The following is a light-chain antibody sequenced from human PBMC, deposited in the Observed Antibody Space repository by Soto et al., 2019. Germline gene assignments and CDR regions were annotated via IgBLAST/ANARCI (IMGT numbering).Light chain of an antibody. V-gene: IGKV3-11*01. CDR3: QQRSNWPPIT. J-gene: IGKJ5*01. Sequence: EVVLTQSPATLSLSSWERATLSCRASQSVSNYLDWFQQKPGQAPRLLLFDASNRATGIPARFSGSGSGTDFTLTISSLEPEDFAVYYCQQRSNWPPITFGQGTRLEIK. CDR1: QSVSNY. CDR2: DAS.